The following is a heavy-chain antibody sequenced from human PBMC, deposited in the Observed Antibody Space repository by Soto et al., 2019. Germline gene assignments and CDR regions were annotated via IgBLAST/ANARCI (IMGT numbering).Heavy chain of an antibody. D-gene: IGHD5-18*01. Sequence: LRLSCAASGFTVSSKKMSWVRQAPGKGLEWVSVSYSGGDTYYADSVRGRFTISRDNPKNALYLQMNTLRADDTAVYYCASHTAMAPYYFDYWGLGTLVTV. J-gene: IGHJ4*02. V-gene: IGHV3-53*01. CDR1: GFTVSSKK. CDR3: ASHTAMAPYYFDY. CDR2: SYSGGDT.